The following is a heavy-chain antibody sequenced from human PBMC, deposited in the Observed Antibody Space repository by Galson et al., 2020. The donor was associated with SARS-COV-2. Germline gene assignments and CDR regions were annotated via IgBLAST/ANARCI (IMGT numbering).Heavy chain of an antibody. CDR1: GGSISRGYYS. D-gene: IGHD3-10*01. CDR3: VRGADSGSGTNNWFDP. CDR2: TYHGGTT. J-gene: IGHJ5*02. V-gene: IGHV4-30-2*01. Sequence: SETLSLTCGVSGGSISRGYYSWSWIRQPPGKGLEWIGFTYHGGTTHYNPSLRSRVTISVDESKNQFSLNLNSVTAADTAVYYCVRGADSGSGTNNWFDPWGQGTLVTVSS.